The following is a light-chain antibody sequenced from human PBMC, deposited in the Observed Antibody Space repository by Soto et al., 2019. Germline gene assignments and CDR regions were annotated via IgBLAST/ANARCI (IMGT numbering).Light chain of an antibody. J-gene: IGKJ2*01. Sequence: DIQMSQSPSSLSASVGDSVTITCRASETIIDYLNWYQQQPGEAPKLLIFSASSLHSGVPSRFRGSGSGTHFTLTISSLHPEDFATYFCHHSFSAPRTFGQGTKVQAK. V-gene: IGKV1-39*01. CDR2: SAS. CDR1: ETIIDY. CDR3: HHSFSAPRT.